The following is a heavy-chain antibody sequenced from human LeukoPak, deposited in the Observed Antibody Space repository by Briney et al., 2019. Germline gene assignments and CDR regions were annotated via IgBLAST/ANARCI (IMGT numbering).Heavy chain of an antibody. Sequence: SETLSLTCTVSGSSISTSAFYWGWIRRPPGKGLEWIGSIYDSGNEFYNPSLKSRVTISADTSKNQFSLKLNSVTAADTAMYYCARQISDYYYYYVDVWGEGITVTVSS. V-gene: IGHV4-39*01. CDR1: GSSISTSAFY. CDR3: ARQISDYYYYYVDV. J-gene: IGHJ6*03. D-gene: IGHD2/OR15-2a*01. CDR2: IYDSGNE.